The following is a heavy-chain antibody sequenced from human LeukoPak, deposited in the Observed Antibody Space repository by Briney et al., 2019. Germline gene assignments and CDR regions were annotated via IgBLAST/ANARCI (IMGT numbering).Heavy chain of an antibody. D-gene: IGHD6-13*01. V-gene: IGHV1-2*02. CDR2: INPNSGGT. CDR3: ARAVYSSSWYDY. Sequence: ASVKVSCKASGYTFTGYYAHWVRQAPGQGLEWMGWINPNSGGTNYAQKFQGRVTMTRDTSISTAYMELSRLRSDDTAVYYCARAVYSSSWYDYWGQGTLVTVSS. J-gene: IGHJ4*02. CDR1: GYTFTGYY.